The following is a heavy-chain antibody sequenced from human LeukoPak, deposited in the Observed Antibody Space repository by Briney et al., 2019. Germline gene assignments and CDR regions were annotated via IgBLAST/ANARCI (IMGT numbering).Heavy chain of an antibody. D-gene: IGHD2-15*01. Sequence: GGSLRLSCAASGFIFSTYSMNWVRQAPGKGLEWVSSISSTSSYIYYADSVKGRFTISRDNARNSLYLQMSSLRAEDTAVYYCARVVVVVAATPGNDYYYYMDVWGQGTTVTVSS. CDR1: GFIFSTYS. CDR2: ISSTSSYI. CDR3: ARVVVVVAATPGNDYYYYMDV. J-gene: IGHJ6*03. V-gene: IGHV3-21*01.